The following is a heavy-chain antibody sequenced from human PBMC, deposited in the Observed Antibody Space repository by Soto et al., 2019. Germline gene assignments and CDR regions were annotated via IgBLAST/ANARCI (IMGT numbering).Heavy chain of an antibody. CDR3: GSSFSSGTYFFDF. CDR1: GGTFSTYS. J-gene: IGHJ4*02. V-gene: IGHV1-69*06. D-gene: IGHD3-10*01. CDR2: ITPFFGTI. Sequence: QVQLVQSGAEVKKPGSSVKVSCKTSGGTFSTYSIFWVRQAPGQGLEWMGEITPFFGTINYAQRFQDRVTITADKSTGTAYMDLSSLKSEYTAVYYCGSSFSSGTYFFDFWGQGNLVTVSS.